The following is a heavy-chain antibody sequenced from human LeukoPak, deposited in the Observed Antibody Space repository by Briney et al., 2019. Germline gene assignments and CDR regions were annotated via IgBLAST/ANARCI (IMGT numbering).Heavy chain of an antibody. V-gene: IGHV4-30-2*01. D-gene: IGHD4-23*01. CDR3: ARASGGNIAY. CDR1: GGSFSDYS. Sequence: SETLSLTCAVYGGSFSDYSWSWIRQPPGKGLEWIGYIYHSGSTFYNPSLKSRVTISVDRSKNQFSLNLSSVTAADTAVYYCARASGGNIAYWGQGILVTVSS. J-gene: IGHJ4*02. CDR2: IYHSGST.